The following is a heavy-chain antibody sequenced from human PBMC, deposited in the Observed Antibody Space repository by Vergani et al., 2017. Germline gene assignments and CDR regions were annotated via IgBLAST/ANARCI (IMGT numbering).Heavy chain of an antibody. D-gene: IGHD3-22*01. CDR3: ARVKIVVRDGMDV. CDR1: GYTFTSYY. CDR2: INPSGGST. Sequence: QVQLVQSGAEVKKPGASVKVSCKASGYTFTSYYMHWVRQAPGQGLEWMGIINPSGGSTSYAQKFQGRVTMTRDTSPSTVHMELSSLRSEDTAVYYCARVKIVVRDGMDVWGQGTTVTVSS. V-gene: IGHV1-46*01. J-gene: IGHJ6*02.